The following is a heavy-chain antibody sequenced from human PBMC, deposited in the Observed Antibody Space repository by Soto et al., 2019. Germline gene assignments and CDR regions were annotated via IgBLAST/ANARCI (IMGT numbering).Heavy chain of an antibody. CDR3: VRVGWGYSYGNGMDG. CDR1: GFGFSGYS. V-gene: IGHV3-30-3*01. CDR2: IKHDGSEI. Sequence: LRLSCLASGFGFSGYSMHWVRQAPGKGLDWVAVIKHDGSEIYYADSVKGRFTISKDGSKNTLHLQMNALRVDDTALYYCVRVGWGYSYGNGMDGWGQGTTVTVSS. J-gene: IGHJ6*02. D-gene: IGHD5-18*01.